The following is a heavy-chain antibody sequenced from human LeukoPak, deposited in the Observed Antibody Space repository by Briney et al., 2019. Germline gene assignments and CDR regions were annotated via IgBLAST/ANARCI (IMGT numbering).Heavy chain of an antibody. CDR3: VKGDSSGWY. J-gene: IGHJ4*02. CDR2: IFGSGGPT. D-gene: IGHD6-19*01. V-gene: IGHV3-23*01. CDR1: GFTFSPYW. Sequence: GGSLRLSCAASGFTFSPYWMNWVRQAPGKGLEWVSSIFGSGGPTYYADSVKGRFTISRDNSKNTLYLQLNSLRAEDTALYYCVKGDSSGWYWGQGALVTVSS.